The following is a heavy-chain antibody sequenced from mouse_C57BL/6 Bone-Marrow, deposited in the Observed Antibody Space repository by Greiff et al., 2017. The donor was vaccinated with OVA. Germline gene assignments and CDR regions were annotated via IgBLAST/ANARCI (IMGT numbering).Heavy chain of an antibody. Sequence: VKLVESGPGLVAPSQSLSITCTVSGFSLTSYAISWVRQPPGKCLEWLGVIWTGGGTNYNSALKSRLSISKDNSKSQVFLKMNSLQTDDTARYYCARQLRPHYYAMDYWGQGTSVTVSS. CDR1: GFSLTSYA. V-gene: IGHV2-9-1*01. CDR2: IWTGGGT. J-gene: IGHJ4*01. CDR3: ARQLRPHYYAMDY. D-gene: IGHD3-2*02.